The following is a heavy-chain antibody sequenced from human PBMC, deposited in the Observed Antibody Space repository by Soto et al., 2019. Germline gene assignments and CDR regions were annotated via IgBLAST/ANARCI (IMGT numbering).Heavy chain of an antibody. CDR1: GFTFSSYG. D-gene: IGHD3-22*01. Sequence: LRLSCAASGFTFSSYGMHWVRQAPGKGLEWVAVISYDGSNKYYADSVKGRFTISRDNSKNTLYLQVNNLRAEDTAVYYCAKVHHYYDSSGYDFDYWGQGTLVTVSS. CDR3: AKVHHYYDSSGYDFDY. V-gene: IGHV3-30*18. J-gene: IGHJ4*02. CDR2: ISYDGSNK.